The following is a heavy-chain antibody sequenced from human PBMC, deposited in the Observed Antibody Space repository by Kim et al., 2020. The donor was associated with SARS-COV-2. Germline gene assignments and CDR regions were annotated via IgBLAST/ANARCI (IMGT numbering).Heavy chain of an antibody. CDR2: IDWDDDK. Sequence: SGPTLVNPTQTLTLTCTFSGFSLTTRGMCVSWVRQPPGKALQWLARIDWDDDKYYTTSLRTRLTISKDTSKNQVVLTMTNMDPVDTATYFCARTTSVGFCTGGDCLRRGWFDPWGQGTLVTVSS. V-gene: IGHV2-70*11. D-gene: IGHD2-8*02. CDR1: GFSLTTRGMC. CDR3: ARTTSVGFCTGGDCLRRGWFDP. J-gene: IGHJ5*02.